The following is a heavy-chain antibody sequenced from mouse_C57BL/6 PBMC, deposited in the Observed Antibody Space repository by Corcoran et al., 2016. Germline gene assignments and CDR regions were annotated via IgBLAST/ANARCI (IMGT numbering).Heavy chain of an antibody. J-gene: IGHJ4*01. CDR3: ARRGLLSMDY. CDR2: ISYDGSN. Sequence: DVQLQESGPGLVKPSQSLSLTCSVTGYSITSGYYWNWIRQFPGNKLEWMGYISYDGSNNYNPSLKNRISITRDTSKNQFFLKLNSVTTEDTATYYCARRGLLSMDYWGQGTSVTVSS. D-gene: IGHD1-1*01. V-gene: IGHV3-6*01. CDR1: GYSITSGYY.